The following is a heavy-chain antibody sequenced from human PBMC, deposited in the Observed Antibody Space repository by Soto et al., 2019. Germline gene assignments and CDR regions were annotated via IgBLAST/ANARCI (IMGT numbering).Heavy chain of an antibody. CDR3: AKDPDRYGGSYWFDP. CDR1: GFTFSSYA. CDR2: ISGSGGST. V-gene: IGHV3-23*01. J-gene: IGHJ5*02. Sequence: EVQLLESGGGLVQPGGSLRLSCAASGFTFSSYAMSWVRQAPGKGLEWVSAISGSGGSTYYADSVKGRFTISRDNSTTTLYLRMNSLRADDTAVYYCAKDPDRYGGSYWFDPWGQGTLVTVSS. D-gene: IGHD1-26*01.